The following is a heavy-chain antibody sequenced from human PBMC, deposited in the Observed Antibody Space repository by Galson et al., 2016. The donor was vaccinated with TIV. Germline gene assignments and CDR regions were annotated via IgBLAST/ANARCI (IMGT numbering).Heavy chain of an antibody. Sequence: QSGAEVKKPGESLKISCKASGYRFTSYWIAWVRQVPGKGLEWVGVVNPGGSIIRYSPPFQGQVTISSDKSINTAYLQWISLKASDTATYYCARQYDFGDYRGDAFDIWGQGTMVIVSP. CDR1: GYRFTSYW. J-gene: IGHJ3*02. V-gene: IGHV5-51*03. CDR2: VNPGGSII. CDR3: ARQYDFGDYRGDAFDI. D-gene: IGHD4-17*01.